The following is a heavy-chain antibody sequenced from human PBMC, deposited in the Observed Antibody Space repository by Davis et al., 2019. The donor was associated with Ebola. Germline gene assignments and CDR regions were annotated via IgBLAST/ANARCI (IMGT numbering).Heavy chain of an antibody. D-gene: IGHD3-10*01. CDR2: ISSSSSYI. V-gene: IGHV3-21*01. J-gene: IGHJ6*02. CDR1: GFTFSNAW. CDR3: ARAGFRELFSYGMDV. Sequence: GESLKISCAASGFTFSNAWMNWVRQAPGKGLEWVSSISSSSSYIYYADSVKGRFTISRDNAKNSLYLQMNSLRAEDTAVYYCARAGFRELFSYGMDVWGQGTTVTVSS.